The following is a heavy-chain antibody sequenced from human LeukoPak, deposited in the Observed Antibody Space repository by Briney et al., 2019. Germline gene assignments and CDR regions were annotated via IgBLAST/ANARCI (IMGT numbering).Heavy chain of an antibody. Sequence: PGGSLRLSCAVSGFTFSSEAMGWVRQLPGGGLEWVSTISPAGGTTYYAESMKGRFTISRDNSKSTLYLQMNSLRVEDTAVYYCTKVRSGSSSWALRVFGYWGQGALVTVSS. CDR1: GFTFSSEA. CDR3: TKVRSGSSSWALRVFGY. J-gene: IGHJ4*02. D-gene: IGHD6-13*01. V-gene: IGHV3-23*01. CDR2: ISPAGGTT.